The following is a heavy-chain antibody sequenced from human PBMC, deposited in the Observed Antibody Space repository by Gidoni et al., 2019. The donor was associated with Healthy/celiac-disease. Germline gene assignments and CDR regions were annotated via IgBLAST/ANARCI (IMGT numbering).Heavy chain of an antibody. D-gene: IGHD2-2*01. CDR2: ISAYNGNT. J-gene: IGHJ6*02. V-gene: IGHV1-18*01. Sequence: QVQLVQSGAEVKKPGASVKVSCKASGYTFTSYGISWVRQAPGQGLEWMGWISAYNGNTNYAQKVQGRVIMTTDTYTSTDYMELRSLRSDDTAVYYCARVVVVPAAMISYYYGMDVWGQGTTVTVSS. CDR1: GYTFTSYG. CDR3: ARVVVVPAAMISYYYGMDV.